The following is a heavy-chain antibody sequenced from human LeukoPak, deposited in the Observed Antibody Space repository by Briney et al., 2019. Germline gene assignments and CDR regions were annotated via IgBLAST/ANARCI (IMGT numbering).Heavy chain of an antibody. D-gene: IGHD2-15*01. V-gene: IGHV3-66*01. J-gene: IGHJ4*02. CDR2: IYSGGSP. Sequence: GGSLRLSCAASGFTVNNTYMSWIRQAPRKGLEWVSVIYSGGSPYYADSVKGRFTISRDNAKNTLYLQMNSLRAEDTALYYCATSARTYIGSSLDYWGQGTLVTVSS. CDR3: ATSARTYIGSSLDY. CDR1: GFTVNNTY.